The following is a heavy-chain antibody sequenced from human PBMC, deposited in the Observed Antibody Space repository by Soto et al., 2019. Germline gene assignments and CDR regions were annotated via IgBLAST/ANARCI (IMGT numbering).Heavy chain of an antibody. CDR2: INPNSGGT. CDR3: ARVVYAGSGSYYANWFDP. D-gene: IGHD3-10*01. CDR1: GYTFTGYY. Sequence: GASVKVSCKASGYTFTGYYMHWVRQAPGQGLEWMGWINPNSGGTNYAQKFQGRVTMTRDTSISTAYMEVSRLRSDDTAVYYCARVVYAGSGSYYANWFDPWGQGTLVTVSS. V-gene: IGHV1-2*02. J-gene: IGHJ5*02.